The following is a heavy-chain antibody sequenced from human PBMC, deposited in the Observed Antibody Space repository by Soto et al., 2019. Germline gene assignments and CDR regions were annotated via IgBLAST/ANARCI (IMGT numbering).Heavy chain of an antibody. Sequence: PSETLSLTCTVSGGSMRSREYYWSWIRQSPGKGLEWIGYIRYSGSTHFHPSLESRLTMSVDTSKNQFSLKLNSVTAADAAVYYCARDPHEVPGGGYGMDVWGQGTTVTVS. J-gene: IGHJ6*02. CDR1: GGSMRSREYY. CDR2: IRYSGST. CDR3: ARDPHEVPGGGYGMDV. D-gene: IGHD2-2*01. V-gene: IGHV4-30-4*01.